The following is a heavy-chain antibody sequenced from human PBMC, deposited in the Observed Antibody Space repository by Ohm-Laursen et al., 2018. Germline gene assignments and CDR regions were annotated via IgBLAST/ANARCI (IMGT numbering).Heavy chain of an antibody. J-gene: IGHJ5*02. CDR2: INPNSGGT. V-gene: IGHV1-2*02. CDR3: ARGHGDYANWFDP. Sequence: ASVKVSCKASGYTFTSYYMHWVRQAPGQGLEWMGWINPNSGGTNYAQKFQGRVTMTRDTSISTAYMELSRLRSDDTAVYYCARGHGDYANWFDPWGQGTLVTVSS. CDR1: GYTFTSYY. D-gene: IGHD4-17*01.